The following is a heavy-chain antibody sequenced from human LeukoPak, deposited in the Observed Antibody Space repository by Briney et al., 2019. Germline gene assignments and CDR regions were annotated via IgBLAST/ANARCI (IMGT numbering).Heavy chain of an antibody. D-gene: IGHD6-19*01. CDR3: AKDMRPVAVAEVDY. J-gene: IGHJ4*02. Sequence: GGSLRLSCAVSGFTFDDYAMHWVRQAPGKGLEWVSGISWNSGSIGYADSVKGRFTISRDNAKNSLYLQMNSLRAEDTALYYCAKDMRPVAVAEVDYWGQGTLVTVSS. CDR2: ISWNSGSI. CDR1: GFTFDDYA. V-gene: IGHV3-9*01.